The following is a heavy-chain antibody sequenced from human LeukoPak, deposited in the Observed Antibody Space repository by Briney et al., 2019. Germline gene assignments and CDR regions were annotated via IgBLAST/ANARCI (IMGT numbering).Heavy chain of an antibody. V-gene: IGHV1-18*01. CDR1: GYTFTSYG. D-gene: IGHD3-16*02. CDR3: AREDNGYDYVWGSYRIFDY. CDR2: ISAYNGNT. J-gene: IGHJ4*02. Sequence: ASAKVSCKASGYTFTSYGISWVRQAPGQGLEWMGWISAYNGNTNYAQKLQGRVTMTTDTSTSTAYMELRSLRSDDTAVYYCAREDNGYDYVWGSYRIFDYWGQGTLVTVSS.